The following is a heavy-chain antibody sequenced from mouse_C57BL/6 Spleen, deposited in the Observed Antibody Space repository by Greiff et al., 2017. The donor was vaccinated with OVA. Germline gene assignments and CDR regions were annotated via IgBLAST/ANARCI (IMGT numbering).Heavy chain of an antibody. Sequence: QVQLQQSGAELVRPGASVTLSCKASGYTFTDYEMHWVKQTPVHGLEWIGAIDPETGGTAYNQKFKGKAILTAYKSSSTAYMELRSLTSEDSAVYYCTVPYGNYGAYWGQGTLVTVSA. V-gene: IGHV1-15*01. CDR3: TVPYGNYGAY. CDR1: GYTFTDYE. CDR2: IDPETGGT. J-gene: IGHJ3*01. D-gene: IGHD2-1*01.